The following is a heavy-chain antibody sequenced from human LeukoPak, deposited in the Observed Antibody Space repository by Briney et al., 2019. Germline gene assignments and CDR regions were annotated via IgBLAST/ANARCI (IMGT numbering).Heavy chain of an antibody. D-gene: IGHD6-13*01. CDR3: ARGGAAGTDPFDY. CDR1: GGTFSSYA. V-gene: IGHV1-69*01. J-gene: IGHJ4*02. Sequence: GASVKVSCKASGGTFSSYAISWVRQAPGQGLEWMGGIIPIFGTANYAQKFQGRVTITADESTSTAYMELSSLRSEDTAVYYCARGGAAGTDPFDYWGQGTLVTVSS. CDR2: IIPIFGTA.